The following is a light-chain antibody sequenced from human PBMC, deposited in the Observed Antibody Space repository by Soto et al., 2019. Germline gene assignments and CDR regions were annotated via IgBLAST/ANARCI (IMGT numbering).Light chain of an antibody. Sequence: DIQMTQSPSTLSGSVGDRVTITCRASQTISSWLAWYQQKPGKAPKLLIYKASTLKSGVPSRFSGSGSGTEFTLTISSLQPEDIATYFCHQYDKYPQTFGPGTKVDIK. J-gene: IGKJ3*01. V-gene: IGKV1-5*03. CDR3: HQYDKYPQT. CDR1: QTISSW. CDR2: KAS.